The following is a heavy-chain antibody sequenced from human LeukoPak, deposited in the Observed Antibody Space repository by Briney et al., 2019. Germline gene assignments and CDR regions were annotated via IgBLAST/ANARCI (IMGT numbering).Heavy chain of an antibody. J-gene: IGHJ4*02. CDR2: FIPFFGTA. Sequence: SVKLSCKAAAGTFSSYAISWVRQAPGQGLELMGGFIPFFGTAKYAQKFQGRVTMTWDTSSSTVYMELSSLRTEDTAAYYCARVRVLVESRRSFGLDYWGQGNLVTVSS. CDR1: AGTFSSYA. V-gene: IGHV1-69*06. CDR3: ARVRVLVESRRSFGLDY. D-gene: IGHD1-26*01.